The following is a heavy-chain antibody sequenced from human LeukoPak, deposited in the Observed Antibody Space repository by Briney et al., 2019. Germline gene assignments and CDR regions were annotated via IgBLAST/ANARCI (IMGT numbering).Heavy chain of an antibody. Sequence: SETLSLTCAVYGGSFSGCYWSWIRQPPGKGLEWIGEINHSGSTNYNPSLKSRVTISVDTSKNQFSLKLSSVTAADTAVYYCARGRGQVAATPIDYWGQGTLVTVSS. V-gene: IGHV4-34*01. CDR3: ARGRGQVAATPIDY. CDR2: INHSGST. J-gene: IGHJ4*02. D-gene: IGHD2-15*01. CDR1: GGSFSGCY.